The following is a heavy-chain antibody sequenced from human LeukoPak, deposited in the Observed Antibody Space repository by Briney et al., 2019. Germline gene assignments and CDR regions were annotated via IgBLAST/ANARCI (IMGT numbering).Heavy chain of an antibody. CDR3: ARKGYFDDDAFDI. CDR1: GFTFSSYG. V-gene: IGHV3-74*01. Sequence: GGSLRLSCAASGFTFSSYGMHWVRQAPGKGLVWVSRTNSDGSSTSYADSVKGRFTISRDNAKNTLYLQMNSLRAEDTAVYYCARKGYFDDDAFDIWGQGTMVTVSS. CDR2: TNSDGSST. D-gene: IGHD3-3*01. J-gene: IGHJ3*02.